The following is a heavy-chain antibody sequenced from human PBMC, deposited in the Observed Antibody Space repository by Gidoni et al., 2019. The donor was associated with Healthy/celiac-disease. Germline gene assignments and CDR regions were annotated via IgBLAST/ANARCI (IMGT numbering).Heavy chain of an antibody. D-gene: IGHD1-1*01. Sequence: EVQLVEAGGGLVKPGGSLRLSCAASGFTFSNVWMSGVRQAPGTGLEWVGRIKSKTEGGTTNYAAPVKGRCTSSKDDSKNTLYLQMNSLKTEDTAVYYCTTPPWGGIWNGYWGQGTLVTVSS. CDR2: IKSKTEGGTT. J-gene: IGHJ4*02. CDR1: GFTFSNVW. V-gene: IGHV3-15*01. CDR3: TTPPWGGIWNGY.